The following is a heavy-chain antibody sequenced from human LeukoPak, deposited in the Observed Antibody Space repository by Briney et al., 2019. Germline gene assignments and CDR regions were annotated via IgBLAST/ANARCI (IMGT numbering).Heavy chain of an antibody. D-gene: IGHD3-22*01. CDR2: IYYSGST. J-gene: IGHJ4*02. Sequence: SETLSLTCTVSGGSISSYYWSWIRQPPGKGLEWIGYIYYSGSTNYNPSLKSRVTISVDTSKNQFSLKLSSVTAADTAVYYCARNLREYSSGYYYDYWGQGTLVTVSS. CDR1: GGSISSYY. CDR3: ARNLREYSSGYYYDY. V-gene: IGHV4-59*12.